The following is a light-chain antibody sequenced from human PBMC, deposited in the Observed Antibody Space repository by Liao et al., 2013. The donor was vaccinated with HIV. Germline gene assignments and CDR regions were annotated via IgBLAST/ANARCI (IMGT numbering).Light chain of an antibody. CDR2: KNT. V-gene: IGLV3-25*03. CDR1: NIGSKS. J-gene: IGLJ3*02. Sequence: SYELTQPPSVSVAPGKAASITCGGNNIGSKSVHWYQQKSGQAPVLLIYKNTERPSGIPERLSGSRSGTTVTLTINGAQAEDEADYYCQSADSSGTTWVFGGGTKLTVL. CDR3: QSADSSGTTWV.